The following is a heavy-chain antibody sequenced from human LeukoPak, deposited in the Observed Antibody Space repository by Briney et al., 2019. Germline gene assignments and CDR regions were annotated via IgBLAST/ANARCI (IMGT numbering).Heavy chain of an antibody. J-gene: IGHJ6*02. Sequence: GRSLRLSCAASGFTFSSYAMHWVRQAPGKGLEWVAVISYDGSNKYYADSVKGRFTISRDNSKNTLYLQMNSLRAEDTAVYYCAREPYYYGSGSYSVGYYYYGMDVWGQGTTVTVSS. V-gene: IGHV3-30-3*01. CDR3: AREPYYYGSGSYSVGYYYYGMDV. CDR1: GFTFSSYA. D-gene: IGHD3-10*01. CDR2: ISYDGSNK.